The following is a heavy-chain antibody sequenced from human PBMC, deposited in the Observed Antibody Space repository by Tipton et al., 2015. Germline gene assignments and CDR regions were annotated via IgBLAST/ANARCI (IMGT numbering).Heavy chain of an antibody. V-gene: IGHV4-39*01. J-gene: IGHJ5*02. D-gene: IGHD2-2*02. Sequence: TLSLTCTVSGGSISSSSYYWGWIRQPPGKGLEWIGSIYDSGSTYYNPSLKSRVIISVDTSRNQFSLKLSSVTAADTAVYYCAKHPLVPTAIMGGTNWFHPWGQGTLVTVSS. CDR1: GGSISSSSYY. CDR3: AKHPLVPTAIMGGTNWFHP. CDR2: IYDSGST.